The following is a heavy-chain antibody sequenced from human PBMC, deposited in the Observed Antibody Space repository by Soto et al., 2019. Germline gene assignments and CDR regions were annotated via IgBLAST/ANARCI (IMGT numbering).Heavy chain of an antibody. CDR1: GYTFTSYG. CDR3: AGELVYSSGWYGGEGFDY. Sequence: ASVKVSCKASGYTFTSYGISWVRQAPGQGLEWMGWISAYNGNTNYAQKLQGRVTMTTDTSTSTAYMELRSLRSDDTAVYYCAGELVYSSGWYGGEGFDYWGQGTLVTVSS. D-gene: IGHD6-19*01. CDR2: ISAYNGNT. J-gene: IGHJ4*02. V-gene: IGHV1-18*01.